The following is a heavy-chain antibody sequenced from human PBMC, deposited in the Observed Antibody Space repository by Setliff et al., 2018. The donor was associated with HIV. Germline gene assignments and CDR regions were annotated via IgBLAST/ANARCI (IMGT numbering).Heavy chain of an antibody. CDR3: ARTITMIQWGYYYYYMDV. J-gene: IGHJ6*03. Sequence: GSLRLSCAVSGFTFHTYFMSWVRQAPGKGLEWVANINHDGSEKNYVDSVTGRFTISRDNAKNSMSLQMDSLRAEDTAVYYCARTITMIQWGYYYYYMDVWGKGATVTVSS. CDR2: INHDGSEK. CDR1: GFTFHTYF. D-gene: IGHD3-22*01. V-gene: IGHV3-7*01.